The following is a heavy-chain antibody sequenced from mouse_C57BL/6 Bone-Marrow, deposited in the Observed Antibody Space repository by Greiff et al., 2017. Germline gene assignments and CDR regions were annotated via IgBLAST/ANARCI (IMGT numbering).Heavy chain of an antibody. V-gene: IGHV15-2*01. J-gene: IGHJ2*01. D-gene: IGHD1-1*01. CDR1: DSEVFPIAY. CDR2: ILPSIGRT. CDR3: ARGTTVVPYFDY. Sequence: VQLQHSGSELRSPGSSVKLSCKDFDSEVFPIAYMSWVRQKPGHGFEWIGGILPSIGRTIYGEKFEDKATLDADTLSNTAYLELNSLTSEDSAIYYCARGTTVVPYFDYWGQGTTLTVSS.